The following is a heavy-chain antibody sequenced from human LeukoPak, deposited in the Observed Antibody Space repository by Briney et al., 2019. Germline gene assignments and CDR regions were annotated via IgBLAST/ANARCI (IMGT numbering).Heavy chain of an antibody. V-gene: IGHV3-74*01. D-gene: IGHD3-10*01. CDR1: GFTVSTNY. Sequence: PGGSLRLSCAASGFTVSTNYMTWVRQTPGKGLVWVSRINSDGSSTSYADSVKGRFTISRDNAKNTLYLQMNSLRAEDTAVYYCARDGSYGSGVNYYYYYMDVWGKGTTVTISS. CDR3: ARDGSYGSGVNYYYYYMDV. J-gene: IGHJ6*03. CDR2: INSDGSST.